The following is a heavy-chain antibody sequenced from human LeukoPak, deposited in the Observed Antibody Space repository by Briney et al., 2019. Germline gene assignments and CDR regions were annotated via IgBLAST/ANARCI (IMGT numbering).Heavy chain of an antibody. Sequence: GRSLRLSCAASGFTFSSYGMHWVRQAPGKGLEWVAVMSYDGSNKYYADSVKGRFTISRDNSKNTLYLQMNSLRAEDTAVYYCAKLIDYGGNSVSYWGQGTLVTVSS. J-gene: IGHJ4*02. D-gene: IGHD4-23*01. CDR1: GFTFSSYG. V-gene: IGHV3-30*18. CDR3: AKLIDYGGNSVSY. CDR2: MSYDGSNK.